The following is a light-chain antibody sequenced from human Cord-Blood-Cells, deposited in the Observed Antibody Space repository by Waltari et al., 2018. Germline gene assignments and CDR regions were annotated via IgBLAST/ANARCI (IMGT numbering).Light chain of an antibody. CDR1: SSDVGGYNY. CDR3: SSYTSSSTRVV. J-gene: IGLJ2*01. CDR2: EVS. V-gene: IGLV2-14*01. Sequence: QSALTQPASVSGSPGQSITISCTGTSSDVGGYNYVSWYQQHPGKAPNLMICEVSNRPTGVSNRFSGSKSGNTAALTISGLQAEDEADYYCSSYTSSSTRVVFGGGTKLTVL.